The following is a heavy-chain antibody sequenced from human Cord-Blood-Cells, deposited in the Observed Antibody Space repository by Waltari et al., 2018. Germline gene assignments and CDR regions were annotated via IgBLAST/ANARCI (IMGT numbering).Heavy chain of an antibody. CDR1: GFTFSSYG. V-gene: IGHV3-30*18. CDR2: ISDDGSNK. D-gene: IGHD3-3*01. CDR3: AKDVSITIFGVVSGMDV. J-gene: IGHJ6*02. Sequence: QVQLVESGGGVVQPGRSLRLSCAASGFTFSSYGLHWVRQAPGQGLEWVAVISDDGSNKYYADSVKGRFTISRDNSKNTLDLQMNSLRAEDTAVYYCAKDVSITIFGVVSGMDVWGQGTTVTVSS.